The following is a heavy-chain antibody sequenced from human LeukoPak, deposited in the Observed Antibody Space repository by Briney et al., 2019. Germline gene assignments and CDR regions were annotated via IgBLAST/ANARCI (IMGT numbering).Heavy chain of an antibody. V-gene: IGHV4-59*01. Sequence: PSETLSLTCTVSGGSISSYYWSWIRQPPGKGLEWIGYIYYSGSTNYNPSLKSRVTISVDTSKNQFSLKLSSVTAADTAVYYCARLAAAGTHYYMDVWGKGTTVTISS. CDR2: IYYSGST. J-gene: IGHJ6*03. D-gene: IGHD6-13*01. CDR3: ARLAAAGTHYYMDV. CDR1: GGSISSYY.